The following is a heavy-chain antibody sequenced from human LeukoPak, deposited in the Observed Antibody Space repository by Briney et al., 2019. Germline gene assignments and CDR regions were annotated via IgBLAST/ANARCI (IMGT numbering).Heavy chain of an antibody. CDR3: ARGGDSYGFVY. V-gene: IGHV4-59*01. J-gene: IGHJ4*02. CDR2: FYYSGST. Sequence: SETLSLTCTVTGGSISRYYWSWVRQPPGKRLEWIGCFYYSGSTNYNPSLESRVTISVDTSKNQFSLKLSSVTAADTAVYYCARGGDSYGFVYWGQGTLVTVYS. D-gene: IGHD5-18*01. CDR1: GGSISRYY.